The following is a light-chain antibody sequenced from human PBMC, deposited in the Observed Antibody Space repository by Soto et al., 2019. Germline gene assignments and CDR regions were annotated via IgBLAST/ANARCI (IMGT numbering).Light chain of an antibody. CDR2: GNS. J-gene: IGLJ2*01. Sequence: QSVLTQPPSVSGAPGQRVNISCTGSSSNFGAGYDVHWYQQLPGTAPKLLIYGNSNRPSGVPDRFSGSKSGTSASLAITGLQAEDEADYYCQSYDSSLSGSVVFGGGTKLTVL. CDR1: SSNFGAGYD. V-gene: IGLV1-40*01. CDR3: QSYDSSLSGSVV.